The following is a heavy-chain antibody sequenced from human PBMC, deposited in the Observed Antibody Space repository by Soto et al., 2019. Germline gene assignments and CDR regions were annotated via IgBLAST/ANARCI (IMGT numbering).Heavy chain of an antibody. CDR1: GFTFSSYG. D-gene: IGHD3-10*01. Sequence: QVQLVESGGGVVQPGRSLRLSCAASGFTFSSYGMHWVRQAPGKGLEWVAVISYDGSNKYYADSVKGRFTISRDNSKNTLYLQINSLRAAATAVYYCAKVTVLCFGQLSSLDYWGQGTLVTVSS. CDR3: AKVTVLCFGQLSSLDY. V-gene: IGHV3-30*18. J-gene: IGHJ4*02. CDR2: ISYDGSNK.